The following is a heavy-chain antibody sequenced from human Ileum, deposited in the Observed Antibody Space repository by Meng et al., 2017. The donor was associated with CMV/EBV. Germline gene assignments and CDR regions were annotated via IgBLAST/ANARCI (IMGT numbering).Heavy chain of an antibody. V-gene: IGHV4-4*07. CDR3: GRAGARGVPVDI. CDR2: LRTSGTT. J-gene: IGHJ4*02. CDR1: GGSISGYH. D-gene: IGHD3-10*01. Sequence: QMQLRASGHGLVKPSETLSLTCTVSGGSISGYHWTWIRKPAGKGLEWIGRLRTSGTTDHNPSLKSRVTLSIDTSKNQFSLKLSSVTAADTAVYYCGRAGARGVPVDIWGQGTLVTVSS.